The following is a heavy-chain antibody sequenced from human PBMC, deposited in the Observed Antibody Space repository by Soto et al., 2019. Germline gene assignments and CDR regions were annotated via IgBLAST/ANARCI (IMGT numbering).Heavy chain of an antibody. V-gene: IGHV3-23*01. J-gene: IGHJ4*02. Sequence: GGSLRLSCVASGFTFSSFAMSWVRQAPGKGLEWVSTLGSGGTTYYSDSVRGRFTISRDNSKNTLYLQMNSLRGDDTAIYNCAKRLRPTTGPFDSWGQGTLVTVSS. CDR3: AKRLRPTTGPFDS. CDR1: GFTFSSFA. CDR2: LGSGGTT. D-gene: IGHD4-17*01.